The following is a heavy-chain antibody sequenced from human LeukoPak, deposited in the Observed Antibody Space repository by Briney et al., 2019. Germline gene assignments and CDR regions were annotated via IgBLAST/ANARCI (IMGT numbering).Heavy chain of an antibody. J-gene: IGHJ6*02. CDR3: ARVPHGMDV. Sequence: ASVKVSCKASGYTFTSYGISWVRQAPGQGLEWMGWISAYNGNTNYAQKLQGRVTMTRNTSISTAYMELSSLRSEDTAVYYCARVPHGMDVWGQGTTVTVSS. CDR1: GYTFTSYG. CDR2: ISAYNGNT. V-gene: IGHV1-18*01.